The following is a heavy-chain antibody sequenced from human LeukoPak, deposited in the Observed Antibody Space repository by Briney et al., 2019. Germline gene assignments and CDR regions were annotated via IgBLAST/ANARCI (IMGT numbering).Heavy chain of an antibody. J-gene: IGHJ5*02. CDR1: GGSISSYY. V-gene: IGHV4-59*12. CDR3: ARDEYNWFDP. Sequence: SETLSLTCTVSGGSISSYYWRWIRQTPGKGLEWIGYIYYSGSTNYNTSLKRRVNISVDKSKKQFSLKLSSVTAADTAVYYCARDEYNWFDPWGQGTLVTVSS. CDR2: IYYSGST.